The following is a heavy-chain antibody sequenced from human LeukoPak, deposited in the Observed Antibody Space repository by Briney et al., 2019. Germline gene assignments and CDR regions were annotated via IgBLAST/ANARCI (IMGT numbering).Heavy chain of an antibody. Sequence: SETLSLTCPGPGGSISSFYWGWIRQPAGKGPGWIGRFYTSGSTNYNPSLKSRVTMSVDTSKNQFSLKLSSVTAADTAVYYCARGPYCSSTSCSPTGWFDPWGQGTPVTVSS. V-gene: IGHV4-4*07. CDR3: ARGPYCSSTSCSPTGWFDP. CDR1: GGSISSFY. CDR2: FYTSGST. J-gene: IGHJ5*02. D-gene: IGHD2-2*01.